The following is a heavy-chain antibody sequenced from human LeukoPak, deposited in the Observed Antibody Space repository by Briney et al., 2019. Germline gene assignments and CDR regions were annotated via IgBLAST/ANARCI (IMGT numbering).Heavy chain of an antibody. D-gene: IGHD6-19*01. V-gene: IGHV4-38-2*02. CDR1: GYSISSGYS. CDR3: AREAQYSSALTHNDY. J-gene: IGHJ4*02. CDR2: FYHSGST. Sequence: SETLSLTCTVSGYSISSGYSWGWIRQPPGKGLEWIGSFYHSGSTYYNSSLKSRVTISVDTSKNQFSLKLSSVTAADTAVYYCAREAQYSSALTHNDYWSQGTLVTVSS.